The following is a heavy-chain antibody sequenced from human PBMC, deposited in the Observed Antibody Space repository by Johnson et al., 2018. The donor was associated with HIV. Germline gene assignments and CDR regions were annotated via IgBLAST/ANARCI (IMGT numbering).Heavy chain of an antibody. CDR2: MSFDGNNR. J-gene: IGHJ3*02. CDR3: ARDSSNSFRFEMYAFDI. D-gene: IGHD6-6*01. Sequence: QVQLVESGGGVVQPGRSLRLSCAASGFTFSSYAMHWVRQAPGKGLEWVAVMSFDGNNRYYADSVKGRFTISRDNSKNTLYLQMNSLRPEDTAVYYCARDSSNSFRFEMYAFDIWGQGQWSPSLQ. CDR1: GFTFSSYA. V-gene: IGHV3-30-3*01.